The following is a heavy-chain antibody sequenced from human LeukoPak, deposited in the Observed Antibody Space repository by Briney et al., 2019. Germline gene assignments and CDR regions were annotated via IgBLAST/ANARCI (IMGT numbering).Heavy chain of an antibody. Sequence: KPSETLSLTCAVYGGSFSGYYWSWIRQPPGKGLEWIGEINHSGSTNYNPSLKSRVTISVDTSKNQFSLKLSPVTAADTAVYYCARGPAAAGTDYWAQGTLVTVSS. CDR1: GGSFSGYY. V-gene: IGHV4-34*01. CDR2: INHSGST. D-gene: IGHD6-13*01. CDR3: ARGPAAAGTDY. J-gene: IGHJ4*02.